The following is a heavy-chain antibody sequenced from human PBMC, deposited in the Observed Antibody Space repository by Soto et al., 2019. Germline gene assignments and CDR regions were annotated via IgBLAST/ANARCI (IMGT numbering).Heavy chain of an antibody. Sequence: QVQLVQSGAEVKKPGASVKVSCKASGYTFTSYDINWVRQATGQGLEWMGWMNPNSGNTGYAQKFQGRVTMTRNTSIRTAYMELSSLRSEDTAVYYCARWPDGYYYDGMDVWGQGTTVTVSS. V-gene: IGHV1-8*01. J-gene: IGHJ6*02. CDR1: GYTFTSYD. CDR3: ARWPDGYYYDGMDV. CDR2: MNPNSGNT.